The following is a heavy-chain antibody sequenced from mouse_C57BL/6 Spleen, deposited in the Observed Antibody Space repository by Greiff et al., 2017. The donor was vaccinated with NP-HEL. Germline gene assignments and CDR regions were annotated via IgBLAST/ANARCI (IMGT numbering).Heavy chain of an antibody. Sequence: EVQLQQSGAELVRPGASVKLSCTASGFNIKDDYMHWVKQRPEQGLEWIGWIDPENGDTEYASKFQGKATIPADTSSNTAYLQLSSLTSEDTAVYYCTTYDYDYWFAYWGQGTLVTVSA. V-gene: IGHV14-4*01. D-gene: IGHD2-4*01. CDR3: TTYDYDYWFAY. CDR2: IDPENGDT. J-gene: IGHJ3*01. CDR1: GFNIKDDY.